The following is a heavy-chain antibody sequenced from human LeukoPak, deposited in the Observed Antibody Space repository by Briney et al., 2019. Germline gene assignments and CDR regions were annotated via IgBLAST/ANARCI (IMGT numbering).Heavy chain of an antibody. D-gene: IGHD6-19*01. CDR3: ARSASGWGFDD. Sequence: GESLKISCKASGYSFTTYWIGWVRQMSGNRLEWRGIIYPGDSDTRYSPSFQGQVTISADKSISTAYLQWSSLKASDSAMYYCARSASGWGFDDWGEGTLVTVSS. CDR1: GYSFTTYW. V-gene: IGHV5-51*01. J-gene: IGHJ4*02. CDR2: IYPGDSDT.